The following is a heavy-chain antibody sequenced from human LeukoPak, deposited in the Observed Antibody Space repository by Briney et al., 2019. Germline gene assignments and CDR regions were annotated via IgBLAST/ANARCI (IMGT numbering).Heavy chain of an antibody. J-gene: IGHJ4*02. V-gene: IGHV3-7*01. CDR3: ARDIFDG. CDR2: INQDGSEK. Sequence: GGSLRLSCAGSGFTFSSCWMSWVRQAPGKGLEWVANINQDGSEKYYVDSVKGRFTISRDNAKNSLYLQMSSLRAEDTAIYYCARDIFDGWGQGTLVTVSS. CDR1: GFTFSSCW.